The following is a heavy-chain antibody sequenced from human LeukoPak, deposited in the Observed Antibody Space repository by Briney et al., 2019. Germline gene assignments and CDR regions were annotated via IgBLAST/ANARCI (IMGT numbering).Heavy chain of an antibody. V-gene: IGHV4-38-2*02. CDR1: GYSVSSGYY. CDR2: IYHSGST. J-gene: IGHJ4*02. CDR3: ARDIQTSGSY. D-gene: IGHD6-19*01. Sequence: SETLSLTCTVSGYSVSSGYYWGWIRQPPGKGLEWIGSIYHSGSTYYNPSLKSRVTISVDTSKNQFSLKLSSVTAADTAVYYCARDIQTSGSYWGQGTLVTVSS.